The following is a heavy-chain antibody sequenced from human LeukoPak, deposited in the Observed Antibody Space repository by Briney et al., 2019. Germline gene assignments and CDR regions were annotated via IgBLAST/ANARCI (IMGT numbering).Heavy chain of an antibody. J-gene: IGHJ3*02. V-gene: IGHV4-30-2*01. CDR2: IYHSGST. Sequence: SQTLSLTCTVSGGSISSGGYYWSWIRQPPGKGLEWIGYIYHSGSTYYNPSLKSRVTISVDRSKNQFSLKLSSVTAADTAMYYCARVHMVTYAFDIWGQGTMVTVSS. CDR1: GGSISSGGYY. D-gene: IGHD2-21*01. CDR3: ARVHMVTYAFDI.